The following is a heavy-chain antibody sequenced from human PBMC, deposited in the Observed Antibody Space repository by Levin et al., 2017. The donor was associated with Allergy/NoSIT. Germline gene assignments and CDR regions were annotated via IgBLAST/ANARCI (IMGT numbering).Heavy chain of an antibody. Sequence: PGESLKISCQGSGYSFTSYWIGWVRQMPGKGLEWMGIIYPGDSDTRYSPSLQGQGTISADKSISTAYLQWSSLKASDTAIYYCARRGTRDYYYYMDVWGKGTTVTVSS. CDR1: GYSFTSYW. CDR3: ARRGTRDYYYYMDV. D-gene: IGHD1-1*01. CDR2: IYPGDSDT. J-gene: IGHJ6*03. V-gene: IGHV5-51*01.